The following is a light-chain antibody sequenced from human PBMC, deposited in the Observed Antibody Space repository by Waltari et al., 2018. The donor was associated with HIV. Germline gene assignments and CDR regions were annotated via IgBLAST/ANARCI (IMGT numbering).Light chain of an antibody. CDR1: SSNIRSNS. V-gene: IGLV1-47*01. CDR3: ATWDDSLNGVL. CDR2: RDT. J-gene: IGLJ2*01. Sequence: SVLTQPPSASGTPGLKVTIYCSGSSSNIRSNSVFWYQQLPGAAPKLLIYRDTQRPSGVPDRFSGSKSGTSASLAISGLRSEDEAVYSCATWDDSLNGVLFGGGTNLNVL.